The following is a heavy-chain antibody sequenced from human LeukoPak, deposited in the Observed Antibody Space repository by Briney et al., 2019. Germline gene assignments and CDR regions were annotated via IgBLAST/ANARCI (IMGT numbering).Heavy chain of an antibody. J-gene: IGHJ3*01. Sequence: GESLKISCKASGYIFTSYWIGWVRQMPGKGLEWMGIVYPGDSDTRYSPSFQGQVTISADKSISTAYLQWSSLKASDTAMYYCARQGGDYGDYLTWFDPWGQGTMVIVSS. CDR3: ARQGGDYGDYLTWFDP. D-gene: IGHD4-17*01. CDR2: VYPGDSDT. CDR1: GYIFTSYW. V-gene: IGHV5-51*01.